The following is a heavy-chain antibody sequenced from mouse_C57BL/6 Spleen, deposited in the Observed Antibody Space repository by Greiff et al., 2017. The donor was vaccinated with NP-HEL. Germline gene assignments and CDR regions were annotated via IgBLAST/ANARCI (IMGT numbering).Heavy chain of an antibody. CDR3: ARDRGYWYFDV. Sequence: EVKLVESVGGLVKPGGSLKLSCAASGFTFSSYAMSWVRQTPEKRLEWVATISDGGSYTYYPDNVKGRFTISRDNAKNNLYLQMSHLKSEDTAMYYCARDRGYWYFDVWGTGTTVTVSS. V-gene: IGHV5-4*01. CDR2: ISDGGSYT. J-gene: IGHJ1*03. CDR1: GFTFSSYA.